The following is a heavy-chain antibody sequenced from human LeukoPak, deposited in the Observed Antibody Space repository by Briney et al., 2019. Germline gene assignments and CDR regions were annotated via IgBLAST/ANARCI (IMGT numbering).Heavy chain of an antibody. CDR2: INPNSGGT. V-gene: IGHV1-2*02. D-gene: IGHD4-17*01. J-gene: IGHJ4*02. CDR3: ARDLDYGDYEGWVDY. Sequence: RASVKVSCKASGYTFTGYYMHWVRQAPGQGLEWMGWINPNSGGTNYAQKFQGRVTMTRDTSISTAYMELSRLRSDDTAVYYCARDLDYGDYEGWVDYWGQGTLVTVSS. CDR1: GYTFTGYY.